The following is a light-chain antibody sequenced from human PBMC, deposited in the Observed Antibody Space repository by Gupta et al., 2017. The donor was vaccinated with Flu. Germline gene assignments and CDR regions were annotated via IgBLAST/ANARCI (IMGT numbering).Light chain of an antibody. Sequence: LTPRDASVISCVTIQCRLDSDGYNYLDWYLQKPGQAPQLLIYVGSNLACGVPDRFSGSGSGTDFTLKISRVEAEDVAIYYCKQSLQTPFTFGRGTKVEIK. CDR3: KQSLQTPFT. V-gene: IGKV2-28*01. J-gene: IGKJ4*01. CDR1: QCRLDSDGYNY. CDR2: VGS.